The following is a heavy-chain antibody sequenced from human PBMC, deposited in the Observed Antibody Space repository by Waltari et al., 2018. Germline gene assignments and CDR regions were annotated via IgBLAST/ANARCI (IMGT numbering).Heavy chain of an antibody. D-gene: IGHD3-10*01. CDR2: RNPNSGNT. J-gene: IGHJ4*02. V-gene: IGHV1-8*03. CDR1: GYTFTSYD. CDR3: ARDGGQYYGLSFDY. Sequence: QVQLVQSGAEVKKPGASVKVSCKASGYTFTSYDINWVRQATGQGLEWMGWRNPNSGNTGYEQKFQGRVTITRNTSISTAYMELSSLRSEDTAVYYCARDGGQYYGLSFDYWGQGTLVTVSS.